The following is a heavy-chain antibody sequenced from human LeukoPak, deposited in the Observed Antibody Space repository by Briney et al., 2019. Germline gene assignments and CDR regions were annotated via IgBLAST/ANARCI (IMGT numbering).Heavy chain of an antibody. CDR3: ARVLGTTGYYYYGMDV. J-gene: IGHJ6*02. D-gene: IGHD4-17*01. V-gene: IGHV1-18*01. CDR2: ISAYNGNT. Sequence: GASVTVSCKASGYTFTSYGISWVRQAPGQGLEWMGWISAYNGNTNYAQKLQGRVTMTTDTSTSTAYMELRSLRSDDTAVYYCARVLGTTGYYYYGMDVWGQGTTVTVSS. CDR1: GYTFTSYG.